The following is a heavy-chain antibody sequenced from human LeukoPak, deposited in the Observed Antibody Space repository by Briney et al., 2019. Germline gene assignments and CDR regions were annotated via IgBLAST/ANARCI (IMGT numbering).Heavy chain of an antibody. Sequence: SETLSLTCTVSGGSISSYYWSWIRQPPGKGLEWIGYIYYSGSTNYNPSLKSRVTISVDTSKNQFSLKLSSVTAADTAVYYCARTYYDILTGHRLMDVWGKGTTVTISS. CDR2: IYYSGST. CDR3: ARTYYDILTGHRLMDV. V-gene: IGHV4-59*01. CDR1: GGSISSYY. J-gene: IGHJ6*04. D-gene: IGHD3-9*01.